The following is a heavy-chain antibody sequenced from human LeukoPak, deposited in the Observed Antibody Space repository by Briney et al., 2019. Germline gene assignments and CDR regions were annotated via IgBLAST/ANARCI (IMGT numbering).Heavy chain of an antibody. V-gene: IGHV1-69*04. CDR1: GGTFSSYA. D-gene: IGHD3-22*01. J-gene: IGHJ4*02. CDR2: IIPIFGIA. CDR3: ARDSSGYYGEGNFDY. Sequence: VASVKVSCKASGGTFSSYAISWVRQASGQGLEWMGRIIPIFGIANYAQKFQGRVTITADKSTSTAYMELSSLRSEDTAVYYCARDSSGYYGEGNFDYWGQGTLVTVSS.